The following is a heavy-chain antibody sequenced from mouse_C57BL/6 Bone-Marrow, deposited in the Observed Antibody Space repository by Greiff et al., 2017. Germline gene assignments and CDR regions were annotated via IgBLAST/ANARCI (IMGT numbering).Heavy chain of an antibody. V-gene: IGHV2-9-1*01. CDR1: GFSLTSYA. CDR2: LWTGGGT. J-gene: IGHJ1*03. CDR3: ARYLYFYV. Sequence: VKLMESGPGLVAPSQSLSITCTVSGFSLTSYAISWVRQPPGKGLEWLGVLWTGGGTNYNSALKSRLSISKDNSKSQVFLKMNSLQTDDTARYYCARYLYFYVWGTGTTVTGSS.